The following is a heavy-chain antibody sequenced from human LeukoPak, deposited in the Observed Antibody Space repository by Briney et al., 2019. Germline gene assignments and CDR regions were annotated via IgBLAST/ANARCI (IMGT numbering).Heavy chain of an antibody. J-gene: IGHJ4*02. CDR2: ISVSIVNT. Sequence: GGFLRLSCAASGFTFSRYTMNWVRQAPGKGLEWVSAISVSIVNTYYADSVKGWFTISRDNSKNTLYLQMNSLRAEDTAVYYCAKTDSGPSDHWGQGTLVTGSS. V-gene: IGHV3-23*01. CDR1: GFTFSRYT. D-gene: IGHD6-19*01. CDR3: AKTDSGPSDH.